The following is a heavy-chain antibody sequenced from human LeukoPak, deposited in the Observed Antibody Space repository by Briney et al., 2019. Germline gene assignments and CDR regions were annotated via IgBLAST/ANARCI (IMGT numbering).Heavy chain of an antibody. V-gene: IGHV3-33*01. D-gene: IGHD3-10*02. CDR3: ARDKGRSRYVDD. CDR1: GFPFSVYG. CDR2: VGHDGTFQ. Sequence: GGSLRLSCAASGFPFSVYGMHWVRQAPGKGLEWLTVVGHDGTFQRYADSVKGRFTISRDNSMNTLYLQMNSLRVADTSVYYCARDKGRSRYVDDWGQGTLVTVSS. J-gene: IGHJ4*02.